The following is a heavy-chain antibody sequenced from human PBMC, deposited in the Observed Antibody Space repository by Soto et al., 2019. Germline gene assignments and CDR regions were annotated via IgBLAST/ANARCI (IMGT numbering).Heavy chain of an antibody. V-gene: IGHV1-69*06. J-gene: IGHJ4*02. CDR2: IIPIFGTA. D-gene: IGHD3-3*01. Sequence: QVQLVQSGAEVKKPGSSVKVSCKASGGTFSSYAISWVRQAPGQGLEWMGGIIPIFGTANYAQKFQGRVTITAEKSTSTADMELSSLRSEDTAVYYCARVGYYSGYFDSWGQGTLVTVSS. CDR3: ARVGYYSGYFDS. CDR1: GGTFSSYA.